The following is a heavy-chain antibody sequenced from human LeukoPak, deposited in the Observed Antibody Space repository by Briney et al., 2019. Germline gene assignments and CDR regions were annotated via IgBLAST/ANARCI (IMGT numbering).Heavy chain of an antibody. CDR1: GFTFSSYS. Sequence: GGPLRLSCAASGFTFSSYSMNWVRQAPGKGLEWVSSISSSSSYIYYADSVKGRFTISRDNAKNSLYLQMNSLRAEDTAVYYCARDGSMVRGVPTQKYYYYYYMDVWGKGTTVTISS. J-gene: IGHJ6*03. V-gene: IGHV3-21*01. CDR2: ISSSSSYI. D-gene: IGHD3-10*01. CDR3: ARDGSMVRGVPTQKYYYYYYMDV.